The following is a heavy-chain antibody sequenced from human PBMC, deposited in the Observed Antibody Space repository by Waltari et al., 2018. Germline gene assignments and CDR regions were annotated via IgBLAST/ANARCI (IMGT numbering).Heavy chain of an antibody. Sequence: EVQLVETGGGLIQPGGSLRLSCVASGFNVSTNYMSWVRQAPGKGREWVSIIYSGGSTFYAESVKGRFTISRDNSKNTLDLQMSSLRVEDTAMYYCARGSMIVGVLVPFDSWGQGTLVTVSS. J-gene: IGHJ4*02. V-gene: IGHV3-53*02. D-gene: IGHD3-3*01. CDR3: ARGSMIVGVLVPFDS. CDR1: GFNVSTNY. CDR2: IYSGGST.